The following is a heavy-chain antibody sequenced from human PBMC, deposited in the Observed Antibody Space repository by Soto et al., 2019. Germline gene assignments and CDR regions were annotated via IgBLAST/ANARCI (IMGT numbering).Heavy chain of an antibody. CDR2: LSDSENT. CDR1: GGSISTYY. V-gene: IGHV4-59*08. J-gene: IGHJ2*01. Sequence: QVQLQESGPGLVKPSETLSLTCTVSGGSISTYYWSWIRPPPGKRLGWIGCLSDSENTAFNPYPNIRVPVSLATANTQISLKLTSVTASDTAVDYCARRRYSDLWGRGTLVTVSS. CDR3: ARRRYSDL.